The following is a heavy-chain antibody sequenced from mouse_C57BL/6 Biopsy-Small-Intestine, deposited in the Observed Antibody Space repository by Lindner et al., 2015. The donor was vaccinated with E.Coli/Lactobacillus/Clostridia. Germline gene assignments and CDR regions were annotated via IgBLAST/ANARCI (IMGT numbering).Heavy chain of an antibody. Sequence: SVKVSCKASGYTFTDYGISWVRQAPGHGLEWMGWISAYNGNTDYTQKLQGRVTMTTDTSTSTAYMYLRSLRSDDTAVYYCARDGRIRLREFSPGNYYFDYWGQGTLVTVSS. V-gene: IGHV1-84*02. CDR2: ISAYNGNT. D-gene: IGHD5-2*01. CDR3: ARDGRIRLREFSPGNYYFDY. J-gene: IGHJ2*01. CDR1: GYTFTDYG.